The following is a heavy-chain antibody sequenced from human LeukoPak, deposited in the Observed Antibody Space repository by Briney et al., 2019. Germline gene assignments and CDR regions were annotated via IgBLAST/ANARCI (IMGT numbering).Heavy chain of an antibody. V-gene: IGHV3-30*02. Sequence: PGGSLRLSCAASGFTFSSYGMHWVRQAPGKGLEWVAFIRYDGSNKYYADSVKGRFTISRDNSKNTLYLQMNSLRAEDTAVYYCANYHGYYKYFQHWGQGTLVTVSS. D-gene: IGHD1-26*01. CDR3: ANYHGYYKYFQH. CDR2: IRYDGSNK. CDR1: GFTFSSYG. J-gene: IGHJ1*01.